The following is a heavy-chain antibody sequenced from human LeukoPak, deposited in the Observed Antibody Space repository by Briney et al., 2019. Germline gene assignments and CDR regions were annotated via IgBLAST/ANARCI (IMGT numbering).Heavy chain of an antibody. D-gene: IGHD3-22*01. Sequence: SQTLSLTCTVSCGSISSGDYYWSWIRQPPGKGLEWIGYIYYSGSTYYNPSLKSRVTISVDTSKNQFSLKLSSVTAADTAVYYCARYRDSSGYRDDAFDIWGQGTMVTVSS. V-gene: IGHV4-30-4*08. J-gene: IGHJ3*02. CDR1: CGSISSGDYY. CDR2: IYYSGST. CDR3: ARYRDSSGYRDDAFDI.